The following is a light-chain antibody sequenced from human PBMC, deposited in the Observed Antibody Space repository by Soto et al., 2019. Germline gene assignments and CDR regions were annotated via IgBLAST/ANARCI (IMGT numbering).Light chain of an antibody. Sequence: PGERATLSCRASQRVSSGYLAWYQQKPGQAPRLLIYGASNRATDIPDRFSGRGSGTDFTLTISRLEPEDFAVYYCQQYGSSPPSSTFGQGTRL. CDR2: GAS. CDR1: QRVSSGY. V-gene: IGKV3-20*01. J-gene: IGKJ5*01. CDR3: QQYGSSPPSST.